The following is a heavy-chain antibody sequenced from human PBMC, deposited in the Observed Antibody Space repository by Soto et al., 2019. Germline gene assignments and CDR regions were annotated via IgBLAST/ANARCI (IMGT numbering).Heavy chain of an antibody. CDR1: GFTFSSYG. J-gene: IGHJ6*03. CDR3: ATAFLRFLEWLATAKDYYYMDV. V-gene: IGHV3-30*03. Sequence: GGSLRLSCAASGFTFSSYGMHWVRQAPGKGLEWVAVISYDGSNKYYADSVKGRFTISRDNSKNTLYLQMNSLRAEDTAVYYCATAFLRFLEWLATAKDYYYMDVWGKGTTVTVSS. CDR2: ISYDGSNK. D-gene: IGHD3-3*01.